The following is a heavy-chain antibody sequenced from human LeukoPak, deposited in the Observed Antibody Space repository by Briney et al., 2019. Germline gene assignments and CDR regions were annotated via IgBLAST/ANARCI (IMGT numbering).Heavy chain of an antibody. CDR3: ARDLIGIAAAGTLDY. CDR1: GYTLTELS. Sequence: ASVKVSCKVSGYTLTELSMHWVRQAPGKGLEWMGGFDPEDGETIYAQKFQGRVTMTRDTSTSTVYMELSSLRSEDTAVYYCARDLIGIAAAGTLDYWGQGTLVTVSS. V-gene: IGHV1-24*01. CDR2: FDPEDGET. J-gene: IGHJ4*02. D-gene: IGHD6-13*01.